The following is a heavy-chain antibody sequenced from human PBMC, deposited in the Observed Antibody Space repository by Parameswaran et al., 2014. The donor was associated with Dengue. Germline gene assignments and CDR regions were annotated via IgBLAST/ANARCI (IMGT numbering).Heavy chain of an antibody. CDR2: IYYSGST. D-gene: IGHD4-23*01. Sequence: VRQAPGKGLEWIGYIYYSGSTYYNPSLKSRVTISVDTSKNQFSLKLSSVTAADTAVYYCARRKVTPDTRGYPTFDYWGQGTLVTVSS. J-gene: IGHJ4*02. CDR3: ARRKVTPDTRGYPTFDY. V-gene: IGHV4-30-4*01.